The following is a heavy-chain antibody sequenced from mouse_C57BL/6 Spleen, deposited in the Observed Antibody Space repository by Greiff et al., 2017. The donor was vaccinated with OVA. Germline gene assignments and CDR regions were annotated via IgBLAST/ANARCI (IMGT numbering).Heavy chain of an antibody. V-gene: IGHV10-3*01. CDR1: GFTFNTYA. CDR3: VRERDYYSNYDAMDY. J-gene: IGHJ4*01. D-gene: IGHD2-5*01. CDR2: IRSKSSNYAT. Sequence: EVQGVESGGGLVQPTGSLKLSCAASGFTFNTYAMPWVRQAPGKGLEWVARIRSKSSNYATYSADSVQDRFTISRYDSQSMLYLQMNNLNTEDTAMYYCVRERDYYSNYDAMDYWGQGTSVTVSS.